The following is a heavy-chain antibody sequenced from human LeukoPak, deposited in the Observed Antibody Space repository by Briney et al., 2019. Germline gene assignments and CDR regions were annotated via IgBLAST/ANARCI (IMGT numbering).Heavy chain of an antibody. J-gene: IGHJ6*03. Sequence: PGGSLRLSCAASGFTFSSYGMHWVRQAPGKGLEWVAVIWYDGSNKYYADSVKGRFTISRDNSKNTLYLQMNSPRAEDTAVYYCARCGGGTGTTWGGYYYYYMDVWGKGTTVTVSS. V-gene: IGHV3-33*01. CDR3: ARCGGGTGTTWGGYYYYYMDV. CDR2: IWYDGSNK. CDR1: GFTFSSYG. D-gene: IGHD1-7*01.